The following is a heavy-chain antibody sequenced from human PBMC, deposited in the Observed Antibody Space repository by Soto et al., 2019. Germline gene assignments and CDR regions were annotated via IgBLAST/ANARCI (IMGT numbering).Heavy chain of an antibody. V-gene: IGHV3-23*01. CDR2: ISGSGGST. D-gene: IGHD6-19*01. Sequence: EVQLLESGGGLVQPGGSLRLSCAASGFTFSSYAMSWVRQAPGKGLEWVSAISGSGGSTYYADSVKGRFTISRDNSKNTLYLQMNSLRAEDTAVYYCSKDDGYSSGWYYFDYWGQGTLVTVSS. CDR3: SKDDGYSSGWYYFDY. J-gene: IGHJ4*02. CDR1: GFTFSSYA.